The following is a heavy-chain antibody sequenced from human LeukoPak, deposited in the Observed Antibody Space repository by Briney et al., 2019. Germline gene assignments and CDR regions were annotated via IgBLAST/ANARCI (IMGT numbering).Heavy chain of an antibody. Sequence: ASLKVSCKASGYTFTSYGISWVRQAPEQGLEWMGWISAYNGNTNYAQKLQGRVTMTTDTSTSTAYMELRSLRSDDTAVYYCARAVGATYSDGYWGQGTLVTVSS. J-gene: IGHJ4*02. CDR3: ARAVGATYSDGY. CDR1: GYTFTSYG. V-gene: IGHV1-18*01. D-gene: IGHD1-26*01. CDR2: ISAYNGNT.